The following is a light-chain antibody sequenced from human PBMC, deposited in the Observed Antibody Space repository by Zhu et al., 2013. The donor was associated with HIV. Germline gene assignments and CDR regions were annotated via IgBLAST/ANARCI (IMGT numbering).Light chain of an antibody. CDR3: HQYGSPPFT. Sequence: EVVLTQSPGTLSLSPGERATLFCRASQSVSSIYLAWYQQKPGQAPRLLIYGASNRATGIPDRFSGSGSGTDFTLAISRLEPEDFAVYYCHQYGSPPFTFGPGTKVDIK. J-gene: IGKJ3*01. CDR2: GAS. CDR1: QSVSSIY. V-gene: IGKV3-20*01.